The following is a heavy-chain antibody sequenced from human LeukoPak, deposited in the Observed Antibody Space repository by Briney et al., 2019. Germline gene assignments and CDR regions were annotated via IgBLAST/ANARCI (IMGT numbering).Heavy chain of an antibody. CDR3: ARDRAGGQLRLGELSFLGAFDI. D-gene: IGHD3-16*02. CDR2: ISSSSSYI. CDR1: GFTFSSYS. J-gene: IGHJ3*02. V-gene: IGHV3-21*01. Sequence: GGSLRLSCAASGFTFSSYSMNWVRQAPGKGLEWVSSISSSSSYIYYADSVKGRFTISRDNAKNSLYLQMNSLRAEDTAVYYCARDRAGGQLRLGELSFLGAFDIWGQGTMVTVSS.